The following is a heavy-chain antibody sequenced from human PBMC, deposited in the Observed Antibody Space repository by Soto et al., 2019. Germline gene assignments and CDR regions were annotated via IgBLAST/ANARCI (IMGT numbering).Heavy chain of an antibody. CDR1: GGSISSYY. Sequence: SETLSLTCTVSGGSISSYYWSWIRQPPGKGLEWIGYIYYSGSTNYNPSLKSRVTISVDTSKNQFSLKLSSVTAADTAVYYCAALGRNSNHDYWGQGTLVTVSS. CDR3: AALGRNSNHDY. J-gene: IGHJ4*02. CDR2: IYYSGST. V-gene: IGHV4-59*01. D-gene: IGHD1-7*01.